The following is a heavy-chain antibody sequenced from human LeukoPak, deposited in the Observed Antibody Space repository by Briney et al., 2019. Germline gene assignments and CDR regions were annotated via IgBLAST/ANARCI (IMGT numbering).Heavy chain of an antibody. CDR3: ARAGYSYGSVGELDY. CDR2: IIPIFGTA. CDR1: GGTFSSYA. V-gene: IGHV1-69*05. Sequence: SVKVSCKASGGTFSSYAISWVRQAPGQGLEWMGGIIPIFGTANYAQKFQGRVTITTDESTSTAYMELSSLRSEDTAVYYCARAGYSYGSVGELDYWGQGTLVTVSS. D-gene: IGHD5-18*01. J-gene: IGHJ4*02.